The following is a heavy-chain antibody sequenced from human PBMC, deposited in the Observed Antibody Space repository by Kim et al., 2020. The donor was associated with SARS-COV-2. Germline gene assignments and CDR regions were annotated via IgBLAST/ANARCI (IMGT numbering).Heavy chain of an antibody. Sequence: ASVKVSCRASGYIFTNYYVHWVRQAPGQGLEWMGVINPSGGGTSYAQKLQGRVSMTRDTSTSTVYMDLSSLRFEDTAVYYCARDGPGYYGIDVWGPGAAV. D-gene: IGHD3-22*01. J-gene: IGHJ6*01. CDR2: INPSGGGT. V-gene: IGHV1-46*04. CDR3: ARDGPGYYGIDV. CDR1: GYIFTNYY.